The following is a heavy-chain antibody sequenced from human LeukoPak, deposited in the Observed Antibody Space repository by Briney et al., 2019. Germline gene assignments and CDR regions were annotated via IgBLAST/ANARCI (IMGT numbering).Heavy chain of an antibody. CDR2: MNPNSGNT. D-gene: IGHD2-21*02. V-gene: IGHV1-8*01. Sequence: GASVKVSCKASGYTFTSYDINWVRQATGQGLEWMGWMNPNSGNTGYAQKFQGRVTMTRNTSISTAYMELSSLRSEDTAVYYCARATPHIVVVTAPDAFDIWGQGTMVTVSS. J-gene: IGHJ3*02. CDR1: GYTFTSYD. CDR3: ARATPHIVVVTAPDAFDI.